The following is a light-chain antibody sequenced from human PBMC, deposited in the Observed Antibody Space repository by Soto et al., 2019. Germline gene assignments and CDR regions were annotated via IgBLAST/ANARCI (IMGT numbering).Light chain of an antibody. CDR1: QSVSTN. V-gene: IGKV3-15*01. Sequence: EIVMTQSPGTLSVSPGERATLSCRASQSVSTNLAWYQQKPGQSPRLLIYGASTRATGIPARFSGSGSETEFTLTISSLQSEDFAVYYCQQYTNWPPYTFGQGTNLEIK. J-gene: IGKJ2*01. CDR2: GAS. CDR3: QQYTNWPPYT.